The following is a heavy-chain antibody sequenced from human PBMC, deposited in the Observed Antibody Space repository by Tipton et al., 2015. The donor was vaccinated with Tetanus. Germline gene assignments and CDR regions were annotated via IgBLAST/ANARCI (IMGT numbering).Heavy chain of an antibody. CDR2: ISWDGGST. J-gene: IGHJ6*02. CDR1: GFTFDDYT. Sequence: GSLRLSCAASGFTFDDYTMHWVRQAPGKGLEWVSLISWDGGSTYYADSVKGRFTISRDNSKNSLYLQMNSLRTEDTALYYCAKGGPGERHRGYYYYGMDVWGQGPTVTVSS. V-gene: IGHV3-43*01. CDR3: AKGGPGERHRGYYYYGMDV. D-gene: IGHD7-27*01.